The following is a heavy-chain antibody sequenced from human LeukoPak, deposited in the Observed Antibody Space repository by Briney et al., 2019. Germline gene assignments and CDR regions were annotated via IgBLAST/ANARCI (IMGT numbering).Heavy chain of an antibody. J-gene: IGHJ3*02. D-gene: IGHD3-10*01. CDR2: IYSGEVT. V-gene: IGHV3-23*03. CDR1: GFTFSNYW. Sequence: PGGSLRLSCAASGFTFSNYWMSWVRQAQGTGLEWVSLIYSGEVTFYADSVKGRFTISRDTSHNTLYLQMNRLRTADTAVYYCARISGGSFDIWGQGTTVTV. CDR3: ARISGGSFDI.